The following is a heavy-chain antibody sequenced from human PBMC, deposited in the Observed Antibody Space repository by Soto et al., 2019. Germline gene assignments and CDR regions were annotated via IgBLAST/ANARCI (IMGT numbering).Heavy chain of an antibody. CDR2: INHSGST. V-gene: IGHV4-34*01. CDR1: GGSFSGYY. Sequence: QVQLQQWGAGLLKPSETLSLTCAVYGGSFSGYYWSWIRQPPGKGLEWIGEINHSGSTNYNPSLKSRVTISVDTSKIQFSLKLSSGTAADTAVYYCARGVGGSGSSNWFDPWGQGTLVTVSS. CDR3: ARGVGGSGSSNWFDP. D-gene: IGHD3-10*01. J-gene: IGHJ5*02.